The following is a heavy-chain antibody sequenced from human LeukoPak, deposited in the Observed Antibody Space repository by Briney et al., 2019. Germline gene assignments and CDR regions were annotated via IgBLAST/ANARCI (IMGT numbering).Heavy chain of an antibody. CDR3: ARARMITFGGVIASRYFDY. Sequence: SQTLSLTCTVSGGSISSGDYYWSWIRQPPGKGLEWIGYIYYSGSTYYNPSLKSRVTISVDTSKNQFSLKLSSVTAADTAVYYCARARMITFGGVIASRYFDYWGQGTLVTVSS. V-gene: IGHV4-30-4*01. CDR2: IYYSGST. CDR1: GGSISSGDYY. D-gene: IGHD3-16*02. J-gene: IGHJ4*02.